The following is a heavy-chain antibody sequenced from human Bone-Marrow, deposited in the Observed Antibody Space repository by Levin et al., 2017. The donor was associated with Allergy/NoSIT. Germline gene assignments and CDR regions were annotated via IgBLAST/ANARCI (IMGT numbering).Heavy chain of an antibody. V-gene: IGHV4-39*01. Sequence: SSETLSLTCTVSGGSISSSSYYWGWIRQPPGKGLEWIGSIYYSGSTYYNPSLKSRVTISVDTSKNQFSLKLSSVTAADTAVYYCARHKQQLDSGFDYWGQGTLVTVSS. D-gene: IGHD6-13*01. CDR1: GGSISSSSYY. J-gene: IGHJ4*02. CDR3: ARHKQQLDSGFDY. CDR2: IYYSGST.